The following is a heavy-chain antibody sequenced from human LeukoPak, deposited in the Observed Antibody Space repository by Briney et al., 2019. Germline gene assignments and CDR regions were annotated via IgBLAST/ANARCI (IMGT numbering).Heavy chain of an antibody. CDR3: ARAITIFGVVINYYYYYMDV. D-gene: IGHD3-3*01. CDR1: GYTFTGYY. V-gene: IGHV1-2*02. Sequence: GASVKVSCKASGYTFTGYYMHWVRQAPGQGLDWMGWINPNSGGTNYAQKFQGRVTMTRDTSISTAYMGLSRLRSDDTAVYYCARAITIFGVVINYYYYYMDVWGKGTTVTVSS. J-gene: IGHJ6*03. CDR2: INPNSGGT.